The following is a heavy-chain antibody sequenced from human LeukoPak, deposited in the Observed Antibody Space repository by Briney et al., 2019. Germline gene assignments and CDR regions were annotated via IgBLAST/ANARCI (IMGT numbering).Heavy chain of an antibody. CDR2: INHSGST. Sequence: GSLRLSCAGSEFTFSSYSMHWVRQAPGKGLEWIGEINHSGSTNYNPSLKSRVTISVDTSKNQFSLKLSSVTAADTAVYYCARQDSSGYFDYWGQGTLVTVSS. J-gene: IGHJ4*02. V-gene: IGHV4-34*01. D-gene: IGHD3-22*01. CDR1: EFTFSSYS. CDR3: ARQDSSGYFDY.